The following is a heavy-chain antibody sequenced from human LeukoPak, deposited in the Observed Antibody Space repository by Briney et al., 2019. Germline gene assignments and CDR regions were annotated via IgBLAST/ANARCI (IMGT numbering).Heavy chain of an antibody. CDR3: AREIVGVPKSPGFFDY. J-gene: IGHJ4*02. CDR1: GFTFSTYE. V-gene: IGHV3-48*03. CDR2: ISSSDSTI. D-gene: IGHD1-26*01. Sequence: GGSLRLSCAASGFTFSTYEMNWVRQAPGKGLEWVSYISSSDSTIYYTDSVKGRFSISRDNAKNSLFLQMNSLRAEDTAVYYCAREIVGVPKSPGFFDYWGQGTLVTVSS.